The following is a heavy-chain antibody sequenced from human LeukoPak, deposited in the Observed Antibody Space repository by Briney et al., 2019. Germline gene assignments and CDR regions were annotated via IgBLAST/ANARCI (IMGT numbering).Heavy chain of an antibody. CDR2: NSGST. V-gene: IGHV4-59*08. CDR1: GDSIGSYF. Sequence: PSETLSLTCTVSGDSIGSYFWSSIRQPPGKGMEWIGYNSGSTKYNPSLKSRVTILLDRSKNQFFLKLRSVTAADTAIYYCARGRGYGGNYLRSFDIWGQGTMVTVSS. J-gene: IGHJ3*02. CDR3: ARGRGYGGNYLRSFDI. D-gene: IGHD1-26*01.